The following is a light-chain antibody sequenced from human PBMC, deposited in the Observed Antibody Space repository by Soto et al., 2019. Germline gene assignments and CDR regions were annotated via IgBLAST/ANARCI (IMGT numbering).Light chain of an antibody. V-gene: IGKV1-5*03. CDR1: QSVSTW. Sequence: DIQMTQSPSTLSASVGDRVTITCLASQSVSTWLSWYQQKPGKAPQVLISMASTLESLVPSRFSGSGSGTEFTLTISSLQPDDFATYYCQQYNSHSPWTFGQGTKVDIK. J-gene: IGKJ1*01. CDR2: MAS. CDR3: QQYNSHSPWT.